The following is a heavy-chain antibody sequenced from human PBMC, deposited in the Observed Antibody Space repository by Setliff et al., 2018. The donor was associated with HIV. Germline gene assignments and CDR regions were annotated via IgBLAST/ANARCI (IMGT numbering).Heavy chain of an antibody. CDR2: ISANGGAS. V-gene: IGHV3-23*01. Sequence: GGSLRLSCAASGFPFDRSAMTWVRQAPGKGPECVSVISANGGASKYADSVAGRFTISRDNSKNTLYLQMESLRAEDTAVYYCARDHGDWWWFFDSWGQGTRVTSPQ. CDR3: ARDHGDWWWFFDS. D-gene: IGHD2-15*01. J-gene: IGHJ4*02. CDR1: GFPFDRSA.